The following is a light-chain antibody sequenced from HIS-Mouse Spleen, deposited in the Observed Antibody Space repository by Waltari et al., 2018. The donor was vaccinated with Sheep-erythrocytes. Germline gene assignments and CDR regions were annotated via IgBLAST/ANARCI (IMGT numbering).Light chain of an antibody. V-gene: IGKV1-5*03. CDR3: QQDNSYWT. CDR1: QSSSSW. J-gene: IGKJ1*01. Sequence: DIQMTKSPSTLSASVGDRVTITCRASQSSSSWLDWYQQKPGKAPKLLICKASSLESGVPSRFSGGGSGTEFTLTISSLQPDYFATYYCQQDNSYWTFGQGTKVEIK. CDR2: KAS.